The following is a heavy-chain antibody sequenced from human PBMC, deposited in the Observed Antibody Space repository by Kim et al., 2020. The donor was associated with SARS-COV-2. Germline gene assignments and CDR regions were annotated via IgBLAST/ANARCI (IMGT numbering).Heavy chain of an antibody. D-gene: IGHD1-7*01. V-gene: IGHV3-48*03. J-gene: IGHJ5*02. Sequence: KGRFTSSRDNAKNSLYLQMNSLRAEDTAVYYCARDKVAGTRSQWYNWFDPWGQGTLVTVSS. CDR3: ARDKVAGTRSQWYNWFDP.